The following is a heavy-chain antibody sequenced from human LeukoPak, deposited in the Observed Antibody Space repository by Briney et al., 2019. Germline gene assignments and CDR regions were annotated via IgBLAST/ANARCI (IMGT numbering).Heavy chain of an antibody. D-gene: IGHD2-2*01. J-gene: IGHJ5*02. Sequence: RPSETLSLTCAVSGGSISSSSWWSWVRQPPGKGLEWIGEIYHSGSTNYNPSLKSRVTISVDKSKNQFSLKLSSVTAADTAVYYCARDVGCSSTSCYSNWFDPWGRGTLVTVSS. CDR3: ARDVGCSSTSCYSNWFDP. CDR2: IYHSGST. V-gene: IGHV4-4*02. CDR1: GGSISSSSW.